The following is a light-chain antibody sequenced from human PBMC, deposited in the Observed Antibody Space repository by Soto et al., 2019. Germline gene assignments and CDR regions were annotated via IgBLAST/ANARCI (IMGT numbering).Light chain of an antibody. CDR1: SSDVGRYNF. CDR2: DVI. CDR3: CSYAGSYTHV. Sequence: ALTQPRSVSWSPGQSVTISCTGTSSDVGRYNFVSWYQQHPDKAPKLMIYDVIKRPSGVPDRFSGSKSGNTASLTIYGLQAEDEADYHCCSYAGSYTHVFGTGTKVTVL. J-gene: IGLJ1*01. V-gene: IGLV2-11*01.